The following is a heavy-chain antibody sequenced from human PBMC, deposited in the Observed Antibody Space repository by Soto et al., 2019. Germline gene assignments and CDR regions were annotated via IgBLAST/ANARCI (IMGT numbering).Heavy chain of an antibody. V-gene: IGHV4-4*02. CDR3: ERDMVGYCSSTSCYRAFYCYYYGRDV. Sequence: PSETLSLTCAVSGGSISSSNWWSWVRQPPGKGLEWIGEIYHSGSTNYNPSLKSRVTISVDKSKNQFSLKLSSVTAADTAVYYCERDMVGYCSSTSCYRAFYCYYYGRDVLGRGTTVAVSS. CDR1: GGSISSSNW. J-gene: IGHJ6*02. D-gene: IGHD2-2*03. CDR2: IYHSGST.